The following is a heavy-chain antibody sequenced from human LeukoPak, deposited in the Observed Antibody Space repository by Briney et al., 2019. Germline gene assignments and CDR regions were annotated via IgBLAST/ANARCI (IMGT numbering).Heavy chain of an antibody. D-gene: IGHD5-18*01. V-gene: IGHV1-46*01. Sequence: ASVKVSCKASGYTFTSYYMHWVRQAPGQGLEWMGIINPSGGSTSYAQKFQGRVTMTRDTSTSTVYMELSSLRSEDTAVYYCATLRVQLWFGTSMDSDYWGQGTLVTVSS. CDR1: GYTFTSYY. J-gene: IGHJ4*02. CDR3: ATLRVQLWFGTSMDSDY. CDR2: INPSGGST.